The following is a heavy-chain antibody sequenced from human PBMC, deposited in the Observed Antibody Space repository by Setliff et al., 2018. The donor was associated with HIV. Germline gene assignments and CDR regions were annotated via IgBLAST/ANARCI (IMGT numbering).Heavy chain of an antibody. D-gene: IGHD3-10*01. V-gene: IGHV4-59*01. CDR1: GGSISSYY. CDR3: ARSHYGMMGNWYFDL. J-gene: IGHJ2*01. Sequence: SETLSLTCTVSGGSISSYYWSWIRQPPGKGLEWIGYVYYSGSTNYNPSLKSRLTISVDTSKNQFSLKLSSVTAADTAVYYCARSHYGMMGNWYFDLWGRGTLVTVSS. CDR2: VYYSGST.